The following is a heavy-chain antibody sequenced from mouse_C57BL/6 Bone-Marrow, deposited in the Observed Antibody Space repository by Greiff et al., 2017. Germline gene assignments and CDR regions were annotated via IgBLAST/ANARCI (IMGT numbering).Heavy chain of an antibody. D-gene: IGHD2-13*01. CDR1: GFNIKDYY. CDR3: TKPYGDLY. Sequence: VQLQQSGAELVRPGASVKLSCTASGFNIKDYYMHWVKQRPEQGLEWIGWIDPENGDTEYASKFQGKATITADTSSNTAYLQLSSLTSEDTAVYYCTKPYGDLYWGQGTSVTVSS. CDR2: IDPENGDT. V-gene: IGHV14-4*01. J-gene: IGHJ4*01.